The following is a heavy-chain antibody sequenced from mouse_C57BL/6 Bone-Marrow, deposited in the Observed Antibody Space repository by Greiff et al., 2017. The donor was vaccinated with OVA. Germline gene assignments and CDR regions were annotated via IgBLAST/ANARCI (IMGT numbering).Heavy chain of an antibody. CDR3: ARGGTVVARYYAMDY. V-gene: IGHV5-4*01. D-gene: IGHD1-1*01. J-gene: IGHJ4*01. CDR2: ISDGGSNT. Sequence: DVQLVESGGGLVKPGGSLKLSCAASGFTFSSYAMSWVRQTPEKGLEWVGNISDGGSNTYDHDKVKGGFTISRDNAKNNLYLQMSHLKSEDTAMYYCARGGTVVARYYAMDYWGQGTSVTVSS. CDR1: GFTFSSYA.